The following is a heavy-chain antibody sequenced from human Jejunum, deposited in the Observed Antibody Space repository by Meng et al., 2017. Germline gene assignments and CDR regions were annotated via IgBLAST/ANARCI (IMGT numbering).Heavy chain of an antibody. CDR1: GDSITSSNW. V-gene: IGHV4-4*02. CDR3: ARALGTYGTFFDY. D-gene: IGHD2-8*01. J-gene: IGHJ4*02. CDR2: IFHTGSI. Sequence: QLQLQESGPALVKPSATLSITCAVSGDSITSSNWWSWVRQPPAKRLEWIGEIFHTGSINYNPSLRSRLTISVDKSKNQFSLKLSSVTAADTAVYYCARALGTYGTFFDYWGQGTLVTVSS.